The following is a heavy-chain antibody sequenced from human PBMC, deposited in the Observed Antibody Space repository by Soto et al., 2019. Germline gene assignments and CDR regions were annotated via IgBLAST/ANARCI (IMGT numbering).Heavy chain of an antibody. CDR1: GGVFRNYA. D-gene: IGHD1-26*01. CDR2: IIPVFGTA. V-gene: IGHV1-69*01. J-gene: IGHJ5*01. CDR3: ARDRWGSYSFDS. Sequence: QVQLVQSGAEVKKPGSSVTVSCKASGGVFRNYAINWVRQAPGQGLEWMGGIIPVFGTADYPQKFQGRVTINADESTTTAYMELTRLKTEDTAVYFCARDRWGSYSFDSWGQGTLVTVAS.